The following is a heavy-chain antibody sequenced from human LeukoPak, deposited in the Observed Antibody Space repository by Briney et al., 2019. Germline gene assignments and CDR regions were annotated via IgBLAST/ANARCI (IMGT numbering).Heavy chain of an antibody. D-gene: IGHD6-19*01. CDR2: INPNSGGT. V-gene: IGHV1-2*02. CDR3: ARTISSGWYVFI. CDR1: GYTFTGYY. Sequence: GASVKVSCKASGYTFTGYYMHWVRQAPGQGLEWMGWINPNSGGTNYAQKFQGRVTMTRDTSISTAYMELSRLRSEDTAVYYCARTISSGWYVFIWGQGTLVTVSS. J-gene: IGHJ4*02.